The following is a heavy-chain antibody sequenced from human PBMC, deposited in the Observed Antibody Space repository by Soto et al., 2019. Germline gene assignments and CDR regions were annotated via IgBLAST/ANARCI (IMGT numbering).Heavy chain of an antibody. J-gene: IGHJ6*03. V-gene: IGHV3-64*01. CDR3: ARRARPDFYYLDV. D-gene: IGHD6-6*01. CDR2: ISSNGVGT. CDR1: GFTLSGYA. Sequence: EVQLAESGGGLAQPGGSLRLSCAASGFTLSGYAMDWVRQAPGKGLEYVSGISSNGVGTYYANSVQGRFTISRDNSKNMVYLQLGILRPEDMAVYYCARRARPDFYYLDVWGKGTTVTVSS.